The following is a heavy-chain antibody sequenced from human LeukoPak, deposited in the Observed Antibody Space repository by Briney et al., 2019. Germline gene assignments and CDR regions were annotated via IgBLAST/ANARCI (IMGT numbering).Heavy chain of an antibody. CDR2: IKQDGSET. V-gene: IGHV3-7*01. J-gene: IGHJ6*03. D-gene: IGHD3-10*02. CDR1: GFTFRSYW. Sequence: GGSLRLSCAASGFTFRSYWMTWVRQSPGKGLEWVASIKQDGSETYHVDSVKGRFTISRDNAKDSLYLEMNSLRAEDTAVYYCAELGITMIGGVWGKGTTVTISS. CDR3: AELGITMIGGV.